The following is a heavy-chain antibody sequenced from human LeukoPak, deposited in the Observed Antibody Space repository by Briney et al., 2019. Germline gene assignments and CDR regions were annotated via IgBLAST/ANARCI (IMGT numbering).Heavy chain of an antibody. CDR3: TTQAVAGYNFDY. Sequence: GGSLRLSCAASGFTFSNAWMSWVPQAPGKGLEWVGRIKSKTDGGTTDYAAPVKGRFTISRDDSKNTLYLQMNSLKTEDTAVYYCTTQAVAGYNFDYWGQGTLVTVSS. D-gene: IGHD6-19*01. V-gene: IGHV3-15*01. J-gene: IGHJ4*02. CDR2: IKSKTDGGTT. CDR1: GFTFSNAW.